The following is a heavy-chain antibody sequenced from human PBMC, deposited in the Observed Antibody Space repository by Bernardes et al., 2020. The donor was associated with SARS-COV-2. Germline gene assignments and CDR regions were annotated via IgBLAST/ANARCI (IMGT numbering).Heavy chain of an antibody. D-gene: IGHD3-3*01. V-gene: IGHV3-74*03. CDR3: VRDPDFRQADYIFSYDHYVMDV. CDR1: GFTFSNYY. J-gene: IGHJ6*02. CDR2: ISSDGTST. Sequence: GGSLRLSCAATGFTFSNYYMHWVRQVPGKGLVWISRISSDGTSTTYADSVKGRFTISRDNAMNTLYLQMNSLRAEDTAVYYCVRDPDFRQADYIFSYDHYVMDVWGQGTTVTVSS.